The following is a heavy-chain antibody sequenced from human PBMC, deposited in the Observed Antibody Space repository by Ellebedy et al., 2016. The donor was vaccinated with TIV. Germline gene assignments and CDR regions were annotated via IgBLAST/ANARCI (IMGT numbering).Heavy chain of an antibody. CDR1: GGSISTDNIY. J-gene: IGHJ5*02. CDR3: ARRDRNHSCRVNYFDP. D-gene: IGHD1-26*01. CDR2: IYYSWTT. V-gene: IGHV4-39*07. Sequence: MPSETLSLTCTVSGGSISTDNIYWGWIRKTPGKGLEWIGTIYYSWTTYYNPSLRSRVTILVDTAKNQFFLNLNSVTAADTAVYYCARRDRNHSCRVNYFDPWGRGILVNVSS.